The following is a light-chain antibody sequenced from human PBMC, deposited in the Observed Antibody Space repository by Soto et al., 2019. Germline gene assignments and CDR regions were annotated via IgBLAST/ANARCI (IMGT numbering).Light chain of an antibody. Sequence: EIVLTQSPVTLSLSPGERATLSCRASQSVTTFLAWYQQKPGQAPRLLIYGASKRATGIPARFSGSGSGTDFTLTISSLEPEDFAVYYCQQRTNWPLTFGGGTKVEIK. J-gene: IGKJ4*01. V-gene: IGKV3-11*01. CDR2: GAS. CDR3: QQRTNWPLT. CDR1: QSVTTF.